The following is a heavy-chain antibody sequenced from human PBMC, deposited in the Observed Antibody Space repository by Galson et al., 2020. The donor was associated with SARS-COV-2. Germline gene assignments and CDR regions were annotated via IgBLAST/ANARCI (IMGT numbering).Heavy chain of an antibody. D-gene: IGHD3-10*02. J-gene: IGHJ6*03. CDR2: NSATT. V-gene: IGHV3-23*01. Sequence: GGSLRLSCVASGFTFSRYGMSWVRQAPGQGLEWVATNSATTYYAHSVRRRFIISRDDSKNTLYLQMNGLSADDTAVYYCAKDFVRGLGYMDVGGPGTTVTVSS. CDR1: GFTFSRYG. CDR3: AKDFVRGLGYMDV.